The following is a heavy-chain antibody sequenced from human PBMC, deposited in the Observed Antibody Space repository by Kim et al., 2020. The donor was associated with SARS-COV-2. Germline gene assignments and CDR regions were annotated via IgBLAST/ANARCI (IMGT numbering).Heavy chain of an antibody. J-gene: IGHJ6*02. CDR3: AKADNWNSNYYYGMDV. V-gene: IGHV3-23*01. Sequence: SVKGRVTTSKDKSKITLYLQMISLRAEDTAVYYCAKADNWNSNYYYGMDVWGQGTTVTVSS. D-gene: IGHD1-7*01.